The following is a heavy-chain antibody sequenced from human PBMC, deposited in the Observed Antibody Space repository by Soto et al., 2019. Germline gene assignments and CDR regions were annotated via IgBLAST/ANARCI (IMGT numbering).Heavy chain of an antibody. CDR2: IYYSGRT. D-gene: IGHD5-12*01. J-gene: IGHJ5*02. V-gene: IGHV4-59*01. Sequence: QVQLQESGPGLVKPSETLSLICTVSGDSINNYYWSWIRQPPGKGLEWIGYIYYSGRTDYNPSLKCRVTISVDTSKNQFSLKLSSVTAADTAVYYCARDWNRGYDPWGQGTLVTVSS. CDR3: ARDWNRGYDP. CDR1: GDSINNYY.